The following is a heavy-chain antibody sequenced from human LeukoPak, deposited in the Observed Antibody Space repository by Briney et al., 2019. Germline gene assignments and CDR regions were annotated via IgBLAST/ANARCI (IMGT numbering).Heavy chain of an antibody. Sequence: SETLSLTCAVSGYSISSGYYWGWIRQPPGKGLEWIGSIYHSGSTYYNPSLKSRVTISVDTSKNQFSLKLCSVTAADTAVYYCARDRITGTTDFDYWGQGTLVTVSS. CDR2: IYHSGST. CDR3: ARDRITGTTDFDY. V-gene: IGHV4-38-2*02. D-gene: IGHD1-20*01. J-gene: IGHJ4*02. CDR1: GYSISSGYY.